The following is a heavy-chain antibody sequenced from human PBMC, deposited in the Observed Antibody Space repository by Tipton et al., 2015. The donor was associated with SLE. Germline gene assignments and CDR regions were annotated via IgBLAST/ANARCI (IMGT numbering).Heavy chain of an antibody. D-gene: IGHD6-19*01. J-gene: IGHJ6*03. V-gene: IGHV4-61*09. CDR3: ARGYKQLSRQWLATVYMDV. CDR2: IYTSGRT. Sequence: TLSLTCTVSGGSISRGSYYWNWIRQPAGKGLEWIGHIYTSGRTNYNPSLKSRVTISVDTSKNQFSLGLSSVTAADTAVYYCARGYKQLSRQWLATVYMDVWGKGTTVTVS. CDR1: GGSISRGSYY.